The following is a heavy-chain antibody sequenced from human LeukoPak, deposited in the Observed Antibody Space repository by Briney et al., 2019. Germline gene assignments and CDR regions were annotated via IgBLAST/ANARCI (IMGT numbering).Heavy chain of an antibody. CDR1: GFTFSSYW. V-gene: IGHV3-74*01. CDR3: ARQVRRYFDWLLPRPYYYYYYMDV. Sequence: GGSLRLSCAASGFTFSSYWMHWVRQAPGKGLVWVSRINSDGSSTSYADSAKGRFTISRDNAKNTLYLQMNSLRAEDTAVYYCARQVRRYFDWLLPRPYYYYYYMDVWGKGTTVTVSS. J-gene: IGHJ6*03. D-gene: IGHD3-9*01. CDR2: INSDGSST.